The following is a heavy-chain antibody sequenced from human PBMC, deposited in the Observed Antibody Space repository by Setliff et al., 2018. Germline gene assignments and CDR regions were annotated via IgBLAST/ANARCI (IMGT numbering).Heavy chain of an antibody. J-gene: IGHJ4*02. CDR2: INSDGSST. D-gene: IGHD2-15*01. V-gene: IGHV3-74*01. Sequence: GGSLRLSCAASGFTFSSYSMSWVRQAPGKGLVWVSRINSDGSSTSYADSVKGRFTISRDNAKNTLYLQMDSLRAEDTAVYYCASYYCSSDSCQNYFDYWGQGTLVTVSS. CDR3: ASYYCSSDSCQNYFDY. CDR1: GFTFSSYS.